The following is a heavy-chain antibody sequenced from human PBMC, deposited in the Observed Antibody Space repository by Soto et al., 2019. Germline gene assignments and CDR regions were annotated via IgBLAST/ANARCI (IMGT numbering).Heavy chain of an antibody. J-gene: IGHJ6*02. V-gene: IGHV3-74*01. Sequence: EEQLVESGGGLVQPGGSLRLSCAASGFTFSSYWMHWVRQAPGKGLVWVSRINSDGRSTSYADSVKGRFTISRDNAKNTLYLHMNSLRAEDTAVYYCAREEGAAFYYDGMDVWGQGTTVTVSS. CDR3: AREEGAAFYYDGMDV. CDR1: GFTFSSYW. CDR2: INSDGRST.